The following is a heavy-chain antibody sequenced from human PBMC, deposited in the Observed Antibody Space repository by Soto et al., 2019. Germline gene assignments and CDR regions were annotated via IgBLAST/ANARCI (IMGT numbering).Heavy chain of an antibody. V-gene: IGHV4-61*01. CDR1: GGSVSSGSYY. Sequence: SETLSLTCTVSGGSVSSGSYYWSWIRQPPGKGLEWIGYIYYSGSTNYNPSLKSRVTISVDTSKNQFSLKLSSVTAADTAVYYCARYNYYDSSGYPEYFQHWGQGTLVTVSS. J-gene: IGHJ1*01. D-gene: IGHD3-22*01. CDR2: IYYSGST. CDR3: ARYNYYDSSGYPEYFQH.